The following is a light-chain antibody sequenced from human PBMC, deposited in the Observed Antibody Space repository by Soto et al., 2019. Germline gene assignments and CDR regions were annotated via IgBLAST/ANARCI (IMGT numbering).Light chain of an antibody. J-gene: IGKJ2*01. CDR1: QSVTSSY. CDR2: RAS. V-gene: IGKV3-20*01. Sequence: EIVLTQSPGTLSLSPGERATLSCRASQSVTSSYLAWFQQKPGQAPRLLIYRASSRANGIPDRFGGSGSGTDFTLTISRLEPEDFAVYYFQQYGLSPHSFGQGTKLEI. CDR3: QQYGLSPHS.